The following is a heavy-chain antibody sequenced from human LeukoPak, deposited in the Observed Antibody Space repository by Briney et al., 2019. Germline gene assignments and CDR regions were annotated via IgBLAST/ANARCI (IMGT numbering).Heavy chain of an antibody. CDR3: ARGPVLLWFGELPKGYFDY. J-gene: IGHJ4*01. V-gene: IGHV4-34*01. Sequence: SETLSLTCTVSGGSISSYYWSWIRQPPGKGLEWIGEINHSGSTNYNPSLKSRVTISVDTSKNQFSLKLSSVTAADTAVYYCARGPVLLWFGELPKGYFDYWGQEPWSPSPQ. D-gene: IGHD3-10*01. CDR2: INHSGST. CDR1: GGSISSYY.